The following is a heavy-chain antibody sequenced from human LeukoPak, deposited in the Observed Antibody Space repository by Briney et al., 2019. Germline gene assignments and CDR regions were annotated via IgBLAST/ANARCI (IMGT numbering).Heavy chain of an antibody. D-gene: IGHD3-10*01. Sequence: PSETLSLTCAVAGYSINSDYFWGWIRQPPGKGLEWIGSIYHSGSTYYNPSLKSRVTISVFTSKNQFSLRLSSVTAADPAVYYCARILTISYYFDYWGQGALVTVSS. J-gene: IGHJ4*02. CDR3: ARILTISYYFDY. V-gene: IGHV4-38-2*01. CDR1: GYSINSDYF. CDR2: IYHSGST.